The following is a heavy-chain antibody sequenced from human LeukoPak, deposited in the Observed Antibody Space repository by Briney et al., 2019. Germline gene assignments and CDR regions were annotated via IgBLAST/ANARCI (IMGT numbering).Heavy chain of an antibody. CDR3: ARDRLLYLDY. CDR1: GFTVSNNY. V-gene: IGHV3-53*01. Sequence: GGSLRLSCAASGFTVSNNYMSWVRQAPGKGLEWVSAVYDGDTTYYADSVKGRFTISRDNSKNTLYLQINSLRVEDTAVYFCARDRLLYLDYWGQGTLVTVSS. J-gene: IGHJ4*02. D-gene: IGHD2-21*02. CDR2: VYDGDTT.